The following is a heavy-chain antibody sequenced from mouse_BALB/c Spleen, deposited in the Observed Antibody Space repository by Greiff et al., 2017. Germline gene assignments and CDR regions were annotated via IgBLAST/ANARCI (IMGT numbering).Heavy chain of an antibody. J-gene: IGHJ2*01. Sequence: EVKLMESGGGLVKPGGSLKLSCAASGFTFSSYAMSWVRQTPEKRLEWVASISSGGSTYYPDSVKGRFTISRDNARNILYLQMSSLRSEDTAMYYCARGDRVTTAFDYWGQGTTLTVSS. CDR3: ARGDRVTTAFDY. D-gene: IGHD1-2*01. V-gene: IGHV5-6-5*01. CDR2: ISSGGST. CDR1: GFTFSSYA.